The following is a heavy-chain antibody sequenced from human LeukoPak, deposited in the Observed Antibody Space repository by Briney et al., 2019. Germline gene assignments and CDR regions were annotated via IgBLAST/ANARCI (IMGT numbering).Heavy chain of an antibody. CDR3: ARDHERSYYDFWSGYWESYYFDY. CDR2: ISSSSSTI. Sequence: GGSLRLSCAASGFTFSSYSMNWVRQAPGKGLEWVSYISSSSSTIYYADSVKGRFTISRDNAKNSLYLQMNSLRAEDTAVYYCARDHERSYYDFWSGYWESYYFDYWGQGTLVTVSS. V-gene: IGHV3-48*01. D-gene: IGHD3-3*01. CDR1: GFTFSSYS. J-gene: IGHJ4*02.